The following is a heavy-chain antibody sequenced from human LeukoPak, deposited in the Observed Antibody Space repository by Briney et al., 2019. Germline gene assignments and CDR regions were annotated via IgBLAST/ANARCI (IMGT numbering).Heavy chain of an antibody. D-gene: IGHD1-26*01. Sequence: AGGSLRLSCAASGFTFSSYGMNWVRQAPGKGLEWVSSISSSSSYIYYADSVKGRFTISRDNAKNSLYLQMNSLRVEDTAVYYCVRDKLVGPSRLDHWGQGTLVTVSS. J-gene: IGHJ4*02. V-gene: IGHV3-21*01. CDR1: GFTFSSYG. CDR2: ISSSSSYI. CDR3: VRDKLVGPSRLDH.